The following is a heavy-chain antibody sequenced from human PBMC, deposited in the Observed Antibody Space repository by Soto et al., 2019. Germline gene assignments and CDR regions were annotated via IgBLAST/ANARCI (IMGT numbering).Heavy chain of an antibody. CDR3: ARDLAGTGPAEELYGMDV. J-gene: IGHJ6*02. V-gene: IGHV4-30-4*01. CDR2: IYYSGST. CDR1: GGSISSGDYY. D-gene: IGHD1-7*01. Sequence: SETLSLTCTVSGGSISSGDYYWSWIRQPPGKGLEWIGYIYYSGSTYYNPSLKSRVTISVDTSKNQFSLKLSSVTAADTAVYYCARDLAGTGPAEELYGMDVWGQGTTVTVSS.